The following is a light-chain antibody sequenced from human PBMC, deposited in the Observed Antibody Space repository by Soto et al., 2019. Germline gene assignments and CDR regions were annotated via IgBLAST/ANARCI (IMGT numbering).Light chain of an antibody. V-gene: IGKV3-20*01. Sequence: EIVLTRSPGTLSLSPGERATLSCRASQSVSSSYLAWYQQKPGQAPRLLIYGASSRATGIPDRFSGSGSGTDVTLTISRLEPEDFAVYYCQQYGSSPQTFGQGTKLEIK. CDR3: QQYGSSPQT. CDR1: QSVSSSY. J-gene: IGKJ2*01. CDR2: GAS.